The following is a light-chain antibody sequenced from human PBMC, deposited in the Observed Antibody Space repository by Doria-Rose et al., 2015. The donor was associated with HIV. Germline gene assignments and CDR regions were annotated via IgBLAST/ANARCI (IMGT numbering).Light chain of an antibody. Sequence: TQPPGTLSLSPGERATLSCRASQSFSSTYLAWYQQKPGQAPSLLIYDGSTRATGIPDRFSASGSGTDFTLTINRLEPEDFALYYCHQYGISWTFGQGTKVEI. CDR2: DGS. J-gene: IGKJ1*01. CDR3: HQYGISWT. CDR1: QSFSSTY. V-gene: IGKV3-20*01.